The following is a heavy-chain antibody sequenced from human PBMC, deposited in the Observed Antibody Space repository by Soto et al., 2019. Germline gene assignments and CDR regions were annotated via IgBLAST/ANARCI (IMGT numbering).Heavy chain of an antibody. J-gene: IGHJ4*02. CDR2: IIPIFGTA. V-gene: IGHV1-69*13. CDR3: ARDSSGYYRFDY. D-gene: IGHD3-22*01. Sequence: GASVKVSCKASGGTFSSYATSWVRQAPGQGLEWMGGIIPIFGTANYAQKFQGRVTITADESTSTAYMELSSLRSEDTAVYYCARDSSGYYRFDYWGQGTLVTVSS. CDR1: GGTFSSYA.